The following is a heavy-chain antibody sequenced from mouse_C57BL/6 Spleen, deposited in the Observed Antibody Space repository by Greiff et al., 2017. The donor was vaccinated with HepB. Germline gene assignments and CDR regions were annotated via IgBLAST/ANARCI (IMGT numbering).Heavy chain of an antibody. D-gene: IGHD2-3*01. J-gene: IGHJ3*01. CDR2: INPNNGGT. Sequence: VQLKESGPELVKPGASVKIPCKASGYTFTDYNMDWVKQSHGKSLEWIGDINPNNGGTIYNQKFKGKATLTVDKSSSTAYMELRSLTSEDTAVYYCARRAGGYSLAYWGQGTLVTVSA. CDR1: GYTFTDYN. CDR3: ARRAGGYSLAY. V-gene: IGHV1-18*01.